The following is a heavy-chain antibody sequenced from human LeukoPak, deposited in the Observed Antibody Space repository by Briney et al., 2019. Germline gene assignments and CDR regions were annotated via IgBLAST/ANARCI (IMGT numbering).Heavy chain of an antibody. CDR1: GFTFSSYS. CDR2: ISSSSSTI. J-gene: IGHJ6*02. CDR3: AREPYFSDYGMDV. V-gene: IGHV3-48*01. Sequence: PGGSLRLSCAASGFTFSSYSMNWVRQAPGKGLEWVSYISSSSSTIYYADSVKGRFTISRDNAENSLYLQMNSLRAEDTAVYYCAREPYFSDYGMDVWGQGTTVTVSS. D-gene: IGHD2/OR15-2a*01.